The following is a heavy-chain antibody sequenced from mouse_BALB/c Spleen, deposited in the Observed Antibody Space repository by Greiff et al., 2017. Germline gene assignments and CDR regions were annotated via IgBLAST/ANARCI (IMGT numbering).Heavy chain of an antibody. CDR2: IDPETGGT. J-gene: IGHJ2*01. CDR1: GYTFTDYE. D-gene: IGHD2-1*01. V-gene: IGHV1-15*01. Sequence: QVQLKESGAELVRPGASVTLSCKASGYTFTDYEMHWVKQTPVHGLEWIGAIDPETGGTAYNQKFKGKATLTADKSSSTAYMELRSLTSEDSAVYYCRGGNYDYWGQGTTLTVSS. CDR3: RGGNYDY.